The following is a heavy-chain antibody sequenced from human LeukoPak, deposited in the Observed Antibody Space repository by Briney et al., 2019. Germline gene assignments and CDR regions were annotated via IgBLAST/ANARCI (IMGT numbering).Heavy chain of an antibody. CDR2: ISSSGSPI. CDR3: ASSPSPLLPRIDY. J-gene: IGHJ4*02. V-gene: IGHV3-11*01. D-gene: IGHD2-15*01. CDR1: GFTFRDYY. Sequence: PGGSLRLSCAASGFTFRDYYMSWIRQAPGKGLEWVSYISSSGSPIYYADSVKGRFTISRDNAKNSLYLQMNSLRVEDTAMYYCASSPSPLLPRIDYWGQGTLVTVSS.